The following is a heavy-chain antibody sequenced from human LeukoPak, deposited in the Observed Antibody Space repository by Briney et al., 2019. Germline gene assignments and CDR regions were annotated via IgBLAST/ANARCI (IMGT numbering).Heavy chain of an antibody. D-gene: IGHD6-6*01. V-gene: IGHV3-53*01. CDR1: GFTVSSNY. Sequence: EGSLRLSCAASGFTVSSNYMSWVRQAPGKGLEWVSVIYSGGSTYYADSVKGRFTISRDNSKNTLYLQMNSLRAEDTAVYYCASSSSSPGGYMDVWGKGTTVTVSS. CDR3: ASSSSSPGGYMDV. J-gene: IGHJ6*03. CDR2: IYSGGST.